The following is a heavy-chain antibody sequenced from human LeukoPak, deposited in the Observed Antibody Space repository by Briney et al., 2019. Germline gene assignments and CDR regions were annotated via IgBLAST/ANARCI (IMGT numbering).Heavy chain of an antibody. CDR2: LVYDARS. CDR3: ARDLSAAFDF. CDR1: GFTFSSYW. D-gene: IGHD6-19*01. J-gene: IGHJ4*02. V-gene: IGHV3-33*08. Sequence: GGSLRLSCAASGFTFSSYWMNWARQAPGKGLEWVARLVYDARSDYANSVKGRFSISRDDSKNTLFLDMSNLRVEDTALYYCARDLSAAFDFWGQGVLVTVSS.